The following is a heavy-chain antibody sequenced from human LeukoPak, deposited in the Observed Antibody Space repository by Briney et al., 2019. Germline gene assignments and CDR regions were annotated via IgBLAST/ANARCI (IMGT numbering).Heavy chain of an antibody. CDR1: GDSVSSNSAA. J-gene: IGHJ4*02. V-gene: IGHV6-1*01. D-gene: IGHD6-19*01. CDR3: ARAPGSGWYVRQYYFDY. Sequence: SQTLSLTCAIPGDSVSSNSAAWNWIRQSPSRGLEWLGRTYYRSKWYNDYAVSVKSRITINPDTSKNQFSLQLNSVTPEDTAVYYCARAPGSGWYVRQYYFDYWGQGTLVTVSS. CDR2: TYYRSKWYN.